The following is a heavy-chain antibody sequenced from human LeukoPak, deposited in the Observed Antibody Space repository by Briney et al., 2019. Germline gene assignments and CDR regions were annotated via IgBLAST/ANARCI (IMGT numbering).Heavy chain of an antibody. CDR3: ARTYYYDSSGYYSDYYYYYMDV. CDR2: IYPGDSDT. J-gene: IGHJ6*03. CDR1: GYSFTSFW. V-gene: IGHV5-51*01. Sequence: GESLKISCKGSGYSFTSFWIGWVRQMPGKGLEWMGIIYPGDSDTRYSPSFQGQVTISADKSISTAYLQWSSLKASDTAMYYCARTYYYDSSGYYSDYYYYYMDVWGKGTTVTVSS. D-gene: IGHD3-22*01.